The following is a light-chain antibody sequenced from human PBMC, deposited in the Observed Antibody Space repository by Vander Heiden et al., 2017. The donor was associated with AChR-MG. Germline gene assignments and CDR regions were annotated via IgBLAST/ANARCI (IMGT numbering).Light chain of an antibody. Sequence: SSELTQDPTVPVAVGQAVTITCQGDSLGRIYASWYQQKPGQAPILVIYGGNRRPSGIPDRFSGASSGHTASLTISGAQAEDEADYYCGSWDSSLGLFGGGTKLTVL. CDR2: GGN. CDR1: SLGRIY. J-gene: IGLJ3*02. CDR3: GSWDSSLGL. V-gene: IGLV3-19*01.